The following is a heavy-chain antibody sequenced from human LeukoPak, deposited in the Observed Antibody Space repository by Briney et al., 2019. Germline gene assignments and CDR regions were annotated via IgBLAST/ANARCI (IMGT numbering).Heavy chain of an antibody. Sequence: SETLSLTCTVSGGSISSYYWSWIRQPPGKGLEWIGSIYYSGSTYYNPSLKSRVTISVDTSKNQFSLKLSSVTAADTAVYYCARLVTMVRGPHYYFDYWGQGTLVTVSS. CDR1: GGSISSYY. CDR2: IYYSGST. V-gene: IGHV4-59*05. CDR3: ARLVTMVRGPHYYFDY. J-gene: IGHJ4*02. D-gene: IGHD3-10*01.